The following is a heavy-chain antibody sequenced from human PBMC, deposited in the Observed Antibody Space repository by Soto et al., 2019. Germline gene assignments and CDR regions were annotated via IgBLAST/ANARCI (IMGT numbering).Heavy chain of an antibody. D-gene: IGHD3-16*01. Sequence: SETLSLTCTVSGGSISSGGYYWSWIRQHPGKGLEWIGYIYYSGSTYYNPSLKSRVTISVDTSKNQFSLKLSSVTAADTAVYYCARGFSCLRPSSYYHYDLLDVWAQDNTDPGSS. J-gene: IGHJ6*01. CDR3: ARGFSCLRPSSYYHYDLLDV. V-gene: IGHV4-31*03. CDR1: GGSISSGGYY. CDR2: IYYSGST.